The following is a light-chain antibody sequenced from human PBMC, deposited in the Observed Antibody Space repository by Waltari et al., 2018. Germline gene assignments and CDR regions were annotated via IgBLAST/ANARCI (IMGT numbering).Light chain of an antibody. CDR3: QQYYTSPYT. J-gene: IGKJ2*01. Sequence: DIVMTQSPDSLAVSLGERATIPCQSSQTVLYSSNNKNYLAWYQQKPGQPPKLVIYWASTRESGVPDRFSASGSGTDFNFTISSLQAEDVAVYYCQQYYTSPYTFAQGTKVEIK. CDR2: WAS. CDR1: QTVLYSSNNKNY. V-gene: IGKV4-1*01.